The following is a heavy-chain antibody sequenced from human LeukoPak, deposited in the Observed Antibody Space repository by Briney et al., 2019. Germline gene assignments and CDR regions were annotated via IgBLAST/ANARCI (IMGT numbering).Heavy chain of an antibody. CDR1: GYTFTGYY. J-gene: IGHJ4*02. Sequence: GASVKVSCKASGYTFTGYYMHWVRQAPGQGLEWMGWINPNSGGTNYAQKFQGRVTMTRNTSISTAYVELSSLRSEDTAVYYCAKTGYSSGWFATTQYFDYWGQGTLVTVSS. CDR3: AKTGYSSGWFATTQYFDY. CDR2: INPNSGGT. D-gene: IGHD6-19*01. V-gene: IGHV1-2*02.